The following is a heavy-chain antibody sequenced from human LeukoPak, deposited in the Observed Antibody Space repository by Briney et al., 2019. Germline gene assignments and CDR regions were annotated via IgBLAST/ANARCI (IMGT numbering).Heavy chain of an antibody. CDR1: GFTFSTHD. CDR3: ARDPQYYDFWSAPGGWFDP. CDR2: INSRSSTI. D-gene: IGHD3-3*01. J-gene: IGHJ5*02. Sequence: GGSLRLSCAASGFTFSTHDVNWVRQAPGKGLEWVSFINSRSSTIYYADSVKGRFTISRDNAKNSLYLQMNSLRAEDTAVYYCARDPQYYDFWSAPGGWFDPWGQGTLVTVSS. V-gene: IGHV3-48*01.